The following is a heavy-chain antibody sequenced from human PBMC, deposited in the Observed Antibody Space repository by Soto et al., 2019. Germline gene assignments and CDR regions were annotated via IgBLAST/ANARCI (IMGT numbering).Heavy chain of an antibody. J-gene: IGHJ6*02. CDR3: ARDVLRFLEWLPKTYYYYGMDV. CDR2: ISGSGGST. D-gene: IGHD3-3*01. Sequence: GGSLRLSCAASGFTFSSYAMSWVRQAPGKGLEWVSAISGSGGSTYYADSVKGRFTISRDNSKNTLYLQMNSLRAEDTAVYYCARDVLRFLEWLPKTYYYYGMDVWGQGTTVTVSS. V-gene: IGHV3-23*01. CDR1: GFTFSSYA.